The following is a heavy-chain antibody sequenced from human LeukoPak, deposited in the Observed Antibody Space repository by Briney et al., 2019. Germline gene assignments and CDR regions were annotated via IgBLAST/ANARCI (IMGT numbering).Heavy chain of an antibody. Sequence: GGSLRLSCVASGFTFSDYAMNWVRQATGKGLEWVSAIGTAGDTFYPGSVKGRFTISRENAKNSLSLQINSLKAEDTAVYYCVRQQTSHGNFDYWGQGTLVTVSS. D-gene: IGHD1-26*01. V-gene: IGHV3-13*01. CDR3: VRQQTSHGNFDY. CDR1: GFTFSDYA. J-gene: IGHJ4*02. CDR2: IGTAGDT.